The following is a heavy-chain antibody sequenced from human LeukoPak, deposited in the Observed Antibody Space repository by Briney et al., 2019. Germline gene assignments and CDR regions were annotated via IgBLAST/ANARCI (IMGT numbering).Heavy chain of an antibody. D-gene: IGHD2-8*01. V-gene: IGHV4-4*07. CDR1: GGSISSYY. CDR2: IYTSENT. J-gene: IGHJ5*02. Sequence: SETLSLTCTVSGGSISSYYWSWIRQPAGKGLEWIGRIYTSENTNYNPSLMSRVTMSVDTSKNQFSLKLSSVTAADTAVYYCVRERCSNGVCSNWFDPCGQGTLVTVPS. CDR3: VRERCSNGVCSNWFDP.